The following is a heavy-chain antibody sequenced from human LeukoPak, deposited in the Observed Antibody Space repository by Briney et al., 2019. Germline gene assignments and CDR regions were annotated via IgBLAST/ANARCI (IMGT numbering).Heavy chain of an antibody. CDR3: ARDYCSSTSCLFDY. V-gene: IGHV1-2*06. CDR2: INPNSGDT. J-gene: IGHJ4*02. D-gene: IGHD2-2*01. CDR1: GYTFTGYH. Sequence: ASVKVSCKASGYTFTGYHMHWVRQAPGQGLEWMGRINPNSGDTNYAQKFKGRVTMTRDTSISTAYMVLSRLRFDDTAVYYCARDYCSSTSCLFDYWGQGTLVTVSS.